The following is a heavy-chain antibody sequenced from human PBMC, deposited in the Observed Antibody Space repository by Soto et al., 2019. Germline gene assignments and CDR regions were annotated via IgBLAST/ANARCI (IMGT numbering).Heavy chain of an antibody. D-gene: IGHD1-26*01. V-gene: IGHV3-30-3*01. J-gene: IGHJ3*02. CDR2: ISYDGSNK. CDR3: ARDGTVFAFDI. CDR1: GFTFSSYA. Sequence: QVQLVESGGGVVQPGRSLRLSCAASGFTFSSYAMHWVRQAPGKGLEWVAVISYDGSNKYYADSVKGRCTISRDNSKNTLHLQMNSLRAEDTAVYYCARDGTVFAFDIWGQGTMVTVSS.